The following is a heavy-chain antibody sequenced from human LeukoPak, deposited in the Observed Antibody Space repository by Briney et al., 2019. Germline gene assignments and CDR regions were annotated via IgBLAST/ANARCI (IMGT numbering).Heavy chain of an antibody. CDR3: ARQVPAARRYYYYMDV. V-gene: IGHV1-8*03. D-gene: IGHD2-2*01. J-gene: IGHJ6*03. CDR1: GYTFTSYD. Sequence: ASVKVSCKASGYTFTSYDINWVRQATGRGLEWMGWMNPNSGNTGYAQKFQGRVTITRNTSISTAYMELSSLRSEDTAVYYCARQVPAARRYYYYMDVWGKGTTVTVSS. CDR2: MNPNSGNT.